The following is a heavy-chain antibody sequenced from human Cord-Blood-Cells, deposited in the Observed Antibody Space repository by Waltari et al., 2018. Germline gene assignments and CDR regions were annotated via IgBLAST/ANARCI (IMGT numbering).Heavy chain of an antibody. V-gene: IGHV1-69*19. CDR1: GCTFSSYA. CDR2: IIPIFGTA. D-gene: IGHD3-22*01. J-gene: IGHJ2*01. Sequence: QVQLVQSGAEVKKPGSSVKVSCKASGCTFSSYAISWVRQAPGQGLEWMGGIIPIFGTANYAQKFQGRVTITADESTSTAYMELSSLRSEDTAVYYCARDYYDSSGYYPYWYFDLWGRGTLVTVSS. CDR3: ARDYYDSSGYYPYWYFDL.